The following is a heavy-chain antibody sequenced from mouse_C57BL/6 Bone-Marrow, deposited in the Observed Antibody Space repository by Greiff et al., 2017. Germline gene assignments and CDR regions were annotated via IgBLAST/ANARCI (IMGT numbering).Heavy chain of an antibody. D-gene: IGHD2-1*01. V-gene: IGHV1-72*01. J-gene: IGHJ2*01. Sequence: LVESGAELVKPGASVKLSCKASGYTFTSYWMHWVKQRPGRGLEWIGRIDPNSGGTKYNEKFKSKATLTVDKPSSTAYMQLSSLTSEDSAVYYCASGIYYGNYGYFDYWGQGTTLTVSS. CDR2: IDPNSGGT. CDR3: ASGIYYGNYGYFDY. CDR1: GYTFTSYW.